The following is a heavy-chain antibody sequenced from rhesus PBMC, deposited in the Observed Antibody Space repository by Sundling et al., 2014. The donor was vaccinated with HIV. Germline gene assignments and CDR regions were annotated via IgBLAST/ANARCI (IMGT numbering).Heavy chain of an antibody. CDR3: ARDVGWGGFDY. CDR1: GCSISGGYG. V-gene: IGHV4-127*01. Sequence: QVQLQESGPGLLKPSETLSLTCAVSGCSISGGYGWGWIRQSPGKGLEWIGYIGANGDNTNYNPSLKSRLTLSGDASKNQLSLRLTSVTAADTAVYYCARDVGWGGFDYWGQGVLVTVSS. D-gene: IGHD1-44*01. J-gene: IGHJ4*01. CDR2: IGANGDNT.